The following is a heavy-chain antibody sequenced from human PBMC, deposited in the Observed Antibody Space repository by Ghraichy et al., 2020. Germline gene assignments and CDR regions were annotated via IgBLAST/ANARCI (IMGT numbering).Heavy chain of an antibody. Sequence: GSLRLSCTVSGGSISSYYWSWIRQPPGKGLEWIGYIYYSGSTNYNPSLKSRVTISVDTSKNQFSLKLSSVTAADTAVYYCARDAHQGYCSGGSCYYYYYMDVWGKGTTVTVSS. CDR1: GGSISSYY. J-gene: IGHJ6*03. V-gene: IGHV4-59*01. CDR3: ARDAHQGYCSGGSCYYYYYMDV. CDR2: IYYSGST. D-gene: IGHD2-15*01.